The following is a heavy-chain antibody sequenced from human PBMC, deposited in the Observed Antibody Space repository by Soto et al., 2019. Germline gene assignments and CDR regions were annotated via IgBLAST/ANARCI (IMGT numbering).Heavy chain of an antibody. D-gene: IGHD2-15*01. J-gene: IGHJ5*02. V-gene: IGHV1-3*01. CDR3: ARGFSGGAAAWSAP. Sequence: ASVKVSWKASGYAFTSYARRWVRQAPGQRLEWMGWINAGNGNTKYSQKFQGRVTITRDTSASTAYMELSSMRSEDTAVYYCARGFSGGAAAWSAPWGKGTRVPVPS. CDR1: GYAFTSYA. CDR2: INAGNGNT.